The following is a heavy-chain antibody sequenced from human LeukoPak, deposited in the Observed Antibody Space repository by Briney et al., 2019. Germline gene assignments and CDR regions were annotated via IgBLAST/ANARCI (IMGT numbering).Heavy chain of an antibody. CDR3: AKSFPSGELPDY. D-gene: IGHD3-10*01. Sequence: PGGSLRLSCAASGFTFSSYGMHWVRQAPGKGLEWVAVISYDGSNKYCADSVKGRFTTSRDNSKNTLYLQMNSLRAEDTAVYYCAKSFPSGELPDYWGQGTLVTVSS. CDR2: ISYDGSNK. V-gene: IGHV3-30*18. J-gene: IGHJ4*02. CDR1: GFTFSSYG.